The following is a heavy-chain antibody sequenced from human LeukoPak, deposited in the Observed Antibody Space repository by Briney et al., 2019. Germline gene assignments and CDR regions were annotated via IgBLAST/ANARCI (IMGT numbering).Heavy chain of an antibody. V-gene: IGHV4-4*07. CDR3: ARGGHWDPSHLYCYQFMDV. Sequence: SETLSLTCTVSGGSMSSYYWSWIRQPAGKGLEWIGRIYTSGSTNYISPLKSRVTISLDTSKNQFSLELRSVTAADTAVYYCARGGHWDPSHLYCYQFMDVWGKGTTVTVSS. J-gene: IGHJ6*03. CDR1: GGSMSSYY. CDR2: IYTSGST. D-gene: IGHD2-21*02.